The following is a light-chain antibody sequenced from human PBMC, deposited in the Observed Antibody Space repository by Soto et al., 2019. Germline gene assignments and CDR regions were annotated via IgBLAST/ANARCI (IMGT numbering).Light chain of an antibody. CDR2: GAS. CDR1: QSVSSSY. J-gene: IGKJ1*01. V-gene: IGKV3-20*01. CDR3: QQYGSSPTWT. Sequence: EIVLTQSPGTLSLSPGERATLSCRASQSVSSSYLAWYQQKPGQAPRLLIYGASSRATGIPDRFSGSGSGTDFSLTNSRLEPEDFAVYYCQQYGSSPTWTFGQGTTLEIK.